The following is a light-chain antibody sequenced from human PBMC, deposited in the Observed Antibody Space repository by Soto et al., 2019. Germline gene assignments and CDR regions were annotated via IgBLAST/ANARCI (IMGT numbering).Light chain of an antibody. Sequence: NFMLTQPHSVSESPGKTVTISCTRSSGSIASKYVQWFQQRPGSAPTAVIYEDNQRPSGVPDRFSGSIDSSSNSASLTISGLKTEEEADYYCQSYDSTNRVFGGGTKLTVL. CDR3: QSYDSTNRV. V-gene: IGLV6-57*03. CDR2: EDN. CDR1: SGSIASKY. J-gene: IGLJ3*02.